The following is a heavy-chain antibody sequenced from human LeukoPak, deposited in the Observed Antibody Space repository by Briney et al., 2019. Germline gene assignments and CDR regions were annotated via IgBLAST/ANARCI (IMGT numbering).Heavy chain of an antibody. CDR3: AREVRGSSFDS. Sequence: GGSLRLSCAASGFTFSSYAMTWVRQAPGKGLEWVAFISYDGGNKYYADSVKGRFTISRDHSKSTLFLQMNSLRAEDTAVYYCAREVRGSSFDSWGQGALVTVSS. CDR2: ISYDGGNK. CDR1: GFTFSSYA. J-gene: IGHJ4*02. V-gene: IGHV3-30-3*01. D-gene: IGHD3-16*01.